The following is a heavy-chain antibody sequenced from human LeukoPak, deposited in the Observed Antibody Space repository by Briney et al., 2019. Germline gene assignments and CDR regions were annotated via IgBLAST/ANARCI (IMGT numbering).Heavy chain of an antibody. CDR1: GDSISIGSHF. Sequence: SETLSLTRTVSGDSISIGSHFWCWIRQPAGKGLEWIGRIYTTGSTNYNPSPKSRVTISVDTSKNQFSLKLSSVTAADTAVYYCAREGSGSHPGYYWGQGTLVTVSS. D-gene: IGHD1-26*01. CDR3: AREGSGSHPGYY. J-gene: IGHJ4*02. V-gene: IGHV4-61*02. CDR2: IYTTGST.